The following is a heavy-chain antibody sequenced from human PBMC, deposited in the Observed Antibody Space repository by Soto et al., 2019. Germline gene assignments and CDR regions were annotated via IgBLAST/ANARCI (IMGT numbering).Heavy chain of an antibody. V-gene: IGHV3-74*01. CDR3: ARGIFGSAPAYDY. Sequence: EVQLVESGGGLVQPGGSLRLSCAASGFTFSGSSMHWVRQAPGKGLVWVSRINGDATSTSSADIVKGRFTIARYDATKTLFMQILGLRAKATDVYYSARGIFGSAPAYDYWGQGTLVTVSS. CDR2: INGDATST. J-gene: IGHJ4*02. D-gene: IGHD3-3*01. CDR1: GFTFSGSS.